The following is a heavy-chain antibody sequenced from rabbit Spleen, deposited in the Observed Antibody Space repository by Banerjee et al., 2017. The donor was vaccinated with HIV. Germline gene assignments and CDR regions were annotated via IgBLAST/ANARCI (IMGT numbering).Heavy chain of an antibody. CDR3: VREAGYGGYGDANL. J-gene: IGHJ4*01. CDR2: IVPIFGVT. CDR1: RFDFSTYS. V-gene: IGHV1S47*01. D-gene: IGHD6-1*01. Sequence: QEQLVESGGGLVQPEGSLTLTCKASRFDFSTYSMSWVRQAPGKGLEWIGYIVPIFGVTYYANWVNGRFTISSHNAQNTLYLQLNSLTAADTATYFCVREAGYGGYGDANLWGPGTLVTVS.